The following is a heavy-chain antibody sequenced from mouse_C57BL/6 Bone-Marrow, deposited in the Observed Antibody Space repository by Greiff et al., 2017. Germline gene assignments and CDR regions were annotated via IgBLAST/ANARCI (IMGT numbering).Heavy chain of an antibody. CDR3: ERGNYSRRFAD. V-gene: IGHV1-26*01. D-gene: IGHD2-5*01. CDR1: GYTFTDYY. J-gene: IGHJ3*01. Sequence: VQLQQSGPELVKPGASVKISCKASGYTFTDYYMNWVKQSHGKSLEWIGDINPNNGGTSYNQKFKGKATLTVDKSSSTAYMELRSLTSEDSAVYYCERGNYSRRFADWGQGTLVTVSA. CDR2: INPNNGGT.